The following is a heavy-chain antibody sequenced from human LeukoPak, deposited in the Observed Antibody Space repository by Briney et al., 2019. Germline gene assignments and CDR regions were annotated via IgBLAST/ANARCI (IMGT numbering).Heavy chain of an antibody. CDR3: ATTMVRDYYYYYMDV. D-gene: IGHD3-10*01. Sequence: SETLSLTCTVSGAPGSTYYWSWIRQPPGKGLEWIGYFDYSGSTNYNPSLTSRVTISGDMTKNQFSLKLTSVTAADTAVYYCATTMVRDYYYYYMDVWGKGTTVTISS. J-gene: IGHJ6*03. CDR1: GAPGSTYY. V-gene: IGHV4-59*02. CDR2: FDYSGST.